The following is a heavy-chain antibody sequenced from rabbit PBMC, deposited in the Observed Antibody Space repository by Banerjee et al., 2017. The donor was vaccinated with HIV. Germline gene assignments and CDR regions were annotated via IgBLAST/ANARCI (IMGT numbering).Heavy chain of an antibody. Sequence: QEQLVESGGGLVQPGGSLKLSCKASGFDFSSYGVSWVRQAPGKGLEWIGYIDPVFGSTYSASWVNGRFTISSHNAQNTLYLQLNSLTAADTATYFCVRDRYYTYGYAGYGYYFDLWGPGTLVTVS. J-gene: IGHJ4*01. CDR2: IDPVFGST. V-gene: IGHV1S47*01. D-gene: IGHD6-1*01. CDR1: GFDFSSYG. CDR3: VRDRYYTYGYAGYGYYFDL.